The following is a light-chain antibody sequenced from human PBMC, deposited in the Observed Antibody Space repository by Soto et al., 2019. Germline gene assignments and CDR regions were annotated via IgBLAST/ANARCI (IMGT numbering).Light chain of an antibody. CDR2: GTS. Sequence: EIVMTQSPATLSVSPGERATLSCRASQSLNSIYLAWYQQKPGQAPRLLISGTSTRATGIPDRFSGSGSETDFTLTISRLEPEDFALYYCQQFGGSPRTFGQGTKVDIK. V-gene: IGKV3-20*01. J-gene: IGKJ1*01. CDR1: QSLNSIY. CDR3: QQFGGSPRT.